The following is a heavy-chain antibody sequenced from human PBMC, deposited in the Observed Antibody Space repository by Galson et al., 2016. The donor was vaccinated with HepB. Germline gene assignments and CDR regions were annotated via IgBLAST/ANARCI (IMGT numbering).Heavy chain of an antibody. CDR2: IYAGDSDT. CDR3: ARRTERDYYGVDV. J-gene: IGHJ6*02. Sequence: QSGAEVKKAGESLKVSCKDSGYSFSSHWIGWVRQMPGKGLEWMGMIYAGDSDTRYSPSFQGQVNISADMSIKTAYLQWSSPKASDTAIYYCARRTERDYYGVDVWGQGTTVTVSS. CDR1: GYSFSSHW. D-gene: IGHD1-1*01. V-gene: IGHV5-51*03.